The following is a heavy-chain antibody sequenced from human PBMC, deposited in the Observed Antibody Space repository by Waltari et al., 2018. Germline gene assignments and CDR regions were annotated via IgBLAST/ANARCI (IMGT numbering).Heavy chain of an antibody. CDR3: ARQTLGYCTRAACRRLET. CDR1: GYFINTGFS. D-gene: IGHD2-8*01. Sequence: QVQLQESGPGLVRPSEILSLTCDVSGYFINTGFSWGWIRQLPGKGVEWIGNIYHDRTNYYNRSIKHRVMISLDTAKNQFSLRLNCVDVEDTAVYYCARQTLGYCTRAACRRLETWGQGILVTVSS. CDR2: IYHDRTN. V-gene: IGHV4-38-2*01. J-gene: IGHJ5*02.